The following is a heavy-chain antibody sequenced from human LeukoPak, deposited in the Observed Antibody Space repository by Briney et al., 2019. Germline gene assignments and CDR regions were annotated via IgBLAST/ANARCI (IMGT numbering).Heavy chain of an antibody. D-gene: IGHD3-10*01. Sequence: GGSLRLSCEVSGLTFSNVWMHWVRQAPGKGLVWVSRIRGDGYDTNYADSVKGRFTISRDNAQNTLYLQMNSLRAEDTAVYYCASDRVLGSGSLDNWGQGTLVTVSS. V-gene: IGHV3-74*01. J-gene: IGHJ4*02. CDR3: ASDRVLGSGSLDN. CDR1: GLTFSNVW. CDR2: IRGDGYDT.